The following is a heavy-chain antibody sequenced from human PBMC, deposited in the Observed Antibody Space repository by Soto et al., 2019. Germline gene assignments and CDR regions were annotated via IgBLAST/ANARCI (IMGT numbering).Heavy chain of an antibody. V-gene: IGHV1-8*01. J-gene: IGHJ6*03. CDR1: GYTFTSYD. CDR3: ARGTEDTSITIFGVVIVYYYMDV. CDR2: MNPNSGNT. Sequence: ASVKVSCKASGYTFTSYDINWVRQATGQGLEWMGWMNPNSGNTGYAQKFQGRVTMTRNTSISTAYKELSSLRSEDTAVYYCARGTEDTSITIFGVVIVYYYMDVWGKGTTVTVYS. D-gene: IGHD3-3*01.